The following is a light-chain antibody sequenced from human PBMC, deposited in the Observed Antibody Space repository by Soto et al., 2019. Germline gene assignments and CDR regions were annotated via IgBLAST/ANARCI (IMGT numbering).Light chain of an antibody. CDR3: LQHNSYPRT. V-gene: IGKV1-17*01. Sequence: DIQMAQSPPSLSASVGDRVTITCRASQGIRNDLSWYQQKPGKAPKRLIYAASTLQRGAPSRFSGRGSGTEFTLTISSLQPEDFATYYCLQHNSYPRTFGQGTEVEIK. J-gene: IGKJ1*01. CDR2: AAS. CDR1: QGIRND.